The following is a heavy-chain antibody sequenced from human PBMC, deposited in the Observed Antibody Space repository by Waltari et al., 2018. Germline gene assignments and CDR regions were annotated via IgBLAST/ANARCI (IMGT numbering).Heavy chain of an antibody. D-gene: IGHD2-21*01. V-gene: IGHV4-4*07. J-gene: IGHJ4*02. Sequence: QVQLQESGPGLVKPSETLSLTCTVSGGSISSYYWSWIRQPAGKGLEGIGRIYTSGSTNYNPSLKRRVTMSVDTSKNQFSLKLSSVTAADTAVYYCARGECGGDCYSYYFDYWGQGTLVTVSS. CDR3: ARGECGGDCYSYYFDY. CDR1: GGSISSYY. CDR2: IYTSGST.